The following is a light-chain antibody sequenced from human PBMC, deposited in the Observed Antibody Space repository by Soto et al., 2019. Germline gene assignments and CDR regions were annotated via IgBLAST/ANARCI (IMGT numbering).Light chain of an antibody. CDR2: DGS. Sequence: EIVLTQSPATLSLSPGERATLSCRASQSVRNYLAWYQQKPGQAPRLLIYDGSNRATGIPARFSGSGSGTDFTLTIRRLEPEDFAVYYCHQRSDWPPITFGQGTRLEIK. CDR1: QSVRNY. V-gene: IGKV3-11*01. CDR3: HQRSDWPPIT. J-gene: IGKJ5*01.